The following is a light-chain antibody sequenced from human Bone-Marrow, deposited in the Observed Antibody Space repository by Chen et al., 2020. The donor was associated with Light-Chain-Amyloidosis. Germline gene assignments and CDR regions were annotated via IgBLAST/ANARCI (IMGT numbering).Light chain of an antibody. J-gene: IGLJ1*01. CDR3: SSYPLTNTLV. V-gene: IGLV2-14*01. CDR2: EVT. CDR1: SSDVGGDNH. Sequence: QSALTQPASVSVSPGQSITISCTGTSSDVGGDNHVSWYQQHPDKAPKLMIYEVTNRPSWVPARFSGSKSENTASLTISELQTEDEADYFCSSYPLTNTLVFGSGTRVTVL.